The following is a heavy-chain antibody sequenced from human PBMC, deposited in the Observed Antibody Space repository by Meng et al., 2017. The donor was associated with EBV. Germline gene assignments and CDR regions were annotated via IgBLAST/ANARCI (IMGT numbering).Heavy chain of an antibody. CDR3: AKGADLAAAGTFWFDP. CDR1: GYTFTGYY. D-gene: IGHD6-13*01. J-gene: IGHJ5*02. Sequence: QGQLVQSGAEVKKPGASVKVSCTASGYTFTGYYMHWVRQAPGQGLEWMGRINPNSGGTNYAQKFQGRVTMTRDTSISTAYMELSRLRSDDTAVYYCAKGADLAAAGTFWFDPWGQGTLVTVSS. V-gene: IGHV1-2*06. CDR2: INPNSGGT.